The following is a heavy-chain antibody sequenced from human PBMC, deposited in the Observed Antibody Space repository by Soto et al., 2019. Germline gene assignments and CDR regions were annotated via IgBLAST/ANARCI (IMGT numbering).Heavy chain of an antibody. CDR3: ARGSYDFWSGYLGGWFDP. Sequence: SETLSLTCTVSGGSISSYYWSWIRQPPGKGLEWIGYIYYSGSTNYNPSLKSRVTISVDTSKNQFSLKLSSVTAADTAVYYCARGSYDFWSGYLGGWFDPWGQGALVTVSS. J-gene: IGHJ5*02. CDR2: IYYSGST. CDR1: GGSISSYY. V-gene: IGHV4-59*01. D-gene: IGHD3-3*01.